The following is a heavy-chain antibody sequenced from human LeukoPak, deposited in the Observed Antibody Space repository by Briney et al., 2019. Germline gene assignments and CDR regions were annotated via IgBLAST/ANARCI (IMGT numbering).Heavy chain of an antibody. D-gene: IGHD3-22*01. V-gene: IGHV1-69*04. CDR1: GGTFNTDP. Sequence: ASVKVSCKASGGTFNTDPLSWLRQAPGQGLEWMGRIIPILGISNYTQKFQGRVTFTADQSTNTAYLDLRSLRSEDTAVYYCARDPRQTYNSGIYYGEYFQDWGQGTLVTVSS. J-gene: IGHJ1*01. CDR2: IIPILGIS. CDR3: ARDPRQTYNSGIYYGEYFQD.